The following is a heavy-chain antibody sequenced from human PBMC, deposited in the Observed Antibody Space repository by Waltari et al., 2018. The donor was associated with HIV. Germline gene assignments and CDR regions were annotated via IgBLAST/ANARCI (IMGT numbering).Heavy chain of an antibody. CDR3: AMARVVY. D-gene: IGHD2-8*01. CDR2: IGGGAGNT. CDR1: GFTFSHYA. J-gene: IGHJ4*02. Sequence: EVQLLESGGGLVQPGGSLRLSCAASGFTFSHYAMRWVRQAPGKGLEWVSAIGGGAGNTYYADTVKGRFTISIDNSKNTLYQQMNSLRAEDTAIYYCAMARVVYWGQGTLVTVSS. V-gene: IGHV3-23*01.